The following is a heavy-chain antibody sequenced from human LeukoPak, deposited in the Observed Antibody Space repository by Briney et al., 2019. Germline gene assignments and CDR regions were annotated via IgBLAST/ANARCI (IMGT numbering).Heavy chain of an antibody. D-gene: IGHD3-3*01. V-gene: IGHV1-18*01. Sequence: KLQGRVTMTTDTSTSTAYMELRSLRSDDTAVYYCARAGALYDFWSGPKYFDYWGQGTLVTVSS. J-gene: IGHJ4*02. CDR3: ARAGALYDFWSGPKYFDY.